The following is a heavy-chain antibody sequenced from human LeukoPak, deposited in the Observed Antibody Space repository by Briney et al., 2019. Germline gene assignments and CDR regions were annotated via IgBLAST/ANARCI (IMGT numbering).Heavy chain of an antibody. D-gene: IGHD3-3*01. J-gene: IGHJ6*02. CDR2: ISAYNGNT. V-gene: IGHV1-18*01. CDR3: ARDCGYYDFWSGYYYYGMDV. CDR1: GGTFSSYA. Sequence: EASVKVSCKASGGTFSSYAISWVRQAPGQGLEWMGWISAYNGNTNYAQKLQGRVTMTTDTSTSTAYMELRSLRSDDTAVYYCARDCGYYDFWSGYYYYGMDVWGQGTTVTVSS.